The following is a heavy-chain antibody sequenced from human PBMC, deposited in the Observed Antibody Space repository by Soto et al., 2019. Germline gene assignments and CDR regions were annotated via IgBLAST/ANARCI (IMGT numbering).Heavy chain of an antibody. J-gene: IGHJ6*02. Sequence: GASVKVSCKASGGTFSSYAISWVRQAPGQGLEWMGGIIPIFGTANYAQKFQGRVTITADESTSTAYMELSSLRSEDTAVYYCARGYSSGGSRYGYYYGMDVWGQGTTVTVSS. D-gene: IGHD2-15*01. CDR3: ARGYSSGGSRYGYYYGMDV. CDR1: GGTFSSYA. CDR2: IIPIFGTA. V-gene: IGHV1-69*13.